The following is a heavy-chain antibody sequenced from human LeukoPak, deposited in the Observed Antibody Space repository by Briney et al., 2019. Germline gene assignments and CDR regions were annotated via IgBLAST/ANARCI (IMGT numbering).Heavy chain of an antibody. J-gene: IGHJ3*02. D-gene: IGHD6-6*01. CDR3: AREYASSSGRAFDI. CDR2: ISSSSGTI. V-gene: IGHV3-48*04. CDR1: GFTFTTYS. Sequence: GGSLRLSYAASGFTFTTYSWNWVRQAPGKGLEWISYISSSSGTIYYADSVKGRFTISRDNAKNSLYLRMNSLRADDTAFYYCAREYASSSGRAFDIWGQGTLVTVSS.